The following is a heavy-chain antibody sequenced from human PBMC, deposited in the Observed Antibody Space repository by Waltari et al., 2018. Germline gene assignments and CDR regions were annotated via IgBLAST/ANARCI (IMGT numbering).Heavy chain of an antibody. V-gene: IGHV4-34*01. CDR1: GGSFSGYY. J-gene: IGHJ6*02. CDR3: ARDRRLYDFWSGYGMDV. CDR2: INHSGST. Sequence: QVQLQQWGAGLLKPSETLSLTCAVYGGSFSGYYWSWIRQPPGKGLEWIGEINHSGSTNYNPSLKRRVTISVDTSKNQFSLKLSSVTAADTAVYYCARDRRLYDFWSGYGMDVWGQGTTVTVSS. D-gene: IGHD3-3*01.